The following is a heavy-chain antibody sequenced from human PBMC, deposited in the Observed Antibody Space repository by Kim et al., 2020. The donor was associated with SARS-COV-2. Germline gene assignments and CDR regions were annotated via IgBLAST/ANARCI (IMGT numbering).Heavy chain of an antibody. V-gene: IGHV3-74*01. CDR3: AELSSSAFDI. J-gene: IGHJ3*02. D-gene: IGHD2-2*01. CDR2: INTDGSTT. CDR1: GFTFSSYW. Sequence: GGSLRLSCAPSGFTFSSYWMHWVRQAPGKGLVWVSRINTDGSTTSYADSVKGRFTISRDNAKNTLYLQMNSLRAEDTAVYYCAELSSSAFDIWGQGTMVTVSS.